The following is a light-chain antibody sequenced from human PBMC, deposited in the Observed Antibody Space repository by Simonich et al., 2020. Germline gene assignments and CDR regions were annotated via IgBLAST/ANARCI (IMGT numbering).Light chain of an antibody. CDR1: SSDVGCYNY. Sequence: QSALTQPPSASGSPGQSVTISCTGTSSDVGCYNYVSWYQQHPGKAPKLMIYEVSMRPSGVPVRFSGSKSGNTASLTVSGLQAEDEADYYCSSYAGSNNYVVFGGGTKLTVL. V-gene: IGLV2-8*01. CDR3: SSYAGSNNYVV. J-gene: IGLJ2*01. CDR2: EVS.